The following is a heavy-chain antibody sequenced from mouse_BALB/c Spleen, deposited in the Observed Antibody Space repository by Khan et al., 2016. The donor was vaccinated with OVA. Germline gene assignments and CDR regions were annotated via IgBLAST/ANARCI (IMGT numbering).Heavy chain of an antibody. CDR3: AKDPPYYALDY. CDR2: IWAGGSQ. V-gene: IGHV2-6-5*01. J-gene: IGHJ4*01. Sequence: VQLQESGPGLVAPSQSLSITCTVSGFSLTDYAVSWIRQPPGKGLEWLGVIWAGGSQYYNSALKSRLSISKDNSKSQVFLEMNSLQTDDTAMYYCAKDPPYYALDYWGQGTSVTVSS. CDR1: GFSLTDYA.